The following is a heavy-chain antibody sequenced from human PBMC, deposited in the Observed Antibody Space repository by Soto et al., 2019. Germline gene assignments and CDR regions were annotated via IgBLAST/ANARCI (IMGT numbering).Heavy chain of an antibody. CDR2: IKITGGRP. Sequence: GGSLRLSCIVSQSSLSSSAMSWVRQAPEKGLEWVSTIKITGGRPYYADSVKGRFTISRDNSKNTLYLQMISLRAEDTAVYYCAKDYKPYSGSYYSYYYYGMDVWGQGTTVTVSS. J-gene: IGHJ6*02. CDR3: AKDYKPYSGSYYSYYYYGMDV. V-gene: IGHV3-23*01. CDR1: QSSLSSSA. D-gene: IGHD1-26*01.